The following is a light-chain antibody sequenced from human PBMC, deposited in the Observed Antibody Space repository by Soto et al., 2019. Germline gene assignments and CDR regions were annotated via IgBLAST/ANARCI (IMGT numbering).Light chain of an antibody. J-gene: IGLJ1*01. CDR2: DAN. CDR3: GSWDSSRSAYV. V-gene: IGLV1-51*01. Sequence: QSVMTQPPSVSAATEQTVTISCSGSSSNIGGNTVSWYQQLPGTAPKLLIYDANNRPSGIPDRFSGSKSGTSATLGITGFQTGDESHYYYGSWDSSRSAYVFGTGTNVTFL. CDR1: SSNIGGNT.